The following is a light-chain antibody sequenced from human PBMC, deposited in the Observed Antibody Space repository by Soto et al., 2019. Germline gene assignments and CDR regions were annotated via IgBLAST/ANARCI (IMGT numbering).Light chain of an antibody. V-gene: IGKV3-11*01. CDR1: QNIGTY. J-gene: IGKJ3*01. CDR3: LQRSAWPLT. Sequence: EIVLTQSPATLSLPAGERATLSCRASQNIGTYLDWYQQKPGQSPRLLIFDASSRATGTPARFSGSGSGTDFTLTISSLEPEDFALYHCLQRSAWPLTFGPGTKVDLK. CDR2: DAS.